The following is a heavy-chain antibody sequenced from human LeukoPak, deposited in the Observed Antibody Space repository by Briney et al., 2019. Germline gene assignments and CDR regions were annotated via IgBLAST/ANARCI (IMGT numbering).Heavy chain of an antibody. V-gene: IGHV3-48*01. J-gene: IGHJ4*02. CDR3: ARDVGGSGTYFDY. CDR2: ISSSSTI. Sequence: PGGSLRLPCAASRFTFSSYSMNWVRQAPEKGLEWVSYISSSSTIHYADSVKGRFTISRDNAKNSLYLQMNSLRAEDTAVYYCARDVGGSGTYFDYWGQGTLVTVSS. CDR1: RFTFSSYS. D-gene: IGHD3-10*01.